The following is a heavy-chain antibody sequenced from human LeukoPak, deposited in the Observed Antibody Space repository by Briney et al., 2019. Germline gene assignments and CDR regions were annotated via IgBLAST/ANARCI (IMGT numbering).Heavy chain of an antibody. CDR1: GYSFTSYW. V-gene: IGHV5-51*01. J-gene: IGHJ4*02. Sequence: GESLRISCKGSGYSFTSYWIGWVRQMPGKGLEWMGIIYPGDSDTRYSPSFQGQVTLSADKSSRTAYLQWSSLKASDTAIYYCARQSDYNILTGYSSGYYFDYWGQGTLVTVSS. D-gene: IGHD3-9*01. CDR3: ARQSDYNILTGYSSGYYFDY. CDR2: IYPGDSDT.